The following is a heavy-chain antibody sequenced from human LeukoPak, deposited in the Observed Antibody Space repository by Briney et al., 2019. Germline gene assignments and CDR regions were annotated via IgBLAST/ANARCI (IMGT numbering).Heavy chain of an antibody. Sequence: SETLSLTCTVSGASVSSGGYYWGWIRQPPGKGLEWIGSIYYSGNTYFNPSLKSRVTISVDTSKNQFSLKLSSVTAADTAVYYCARRQVWGRTFDYWGQGTLVTVSS. V-gene: IGHV4-39*01. CDR3: ARRQVWGRTFDY. D-gene: IGHD3-16*01. CDR1: GASVSSGGYY. J-gene: IGHJ4*02. CDR2: IYYSGNT.